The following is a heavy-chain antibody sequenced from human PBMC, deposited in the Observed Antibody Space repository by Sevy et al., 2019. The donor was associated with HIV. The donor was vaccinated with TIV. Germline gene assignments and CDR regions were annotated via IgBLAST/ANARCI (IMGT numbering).Heavy chain of an antibody. J-gene: IGHJ4*02. CDR3: ARDSKLCGGDCPIDY. V-gene: IGHV3-7*01. CDR2: IKQDGSEK. D-gene: IGHD2-21*02. Sequence: GGSLRLSCAASGFTFSSYWMSWVRQAPGKGLEWVANIKQDGSEKYYVDSVKGRFTISRDNAKNSLYLQMNSLRAEDTAVYYCARDSKLCGGDCPIDYWGQGTLVTVSS. CDR1: GFTFSSYW.